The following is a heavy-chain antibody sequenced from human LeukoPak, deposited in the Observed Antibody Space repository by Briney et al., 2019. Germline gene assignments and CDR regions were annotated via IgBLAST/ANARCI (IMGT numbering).Heavy chain of an antibody. V-gene: IGHV1-2*02. Sequence: ASVKVSCKASGYTFTGYYMHWVRQAPGQGLEWMGWINPNSGGTNYAQKFQGRVTMTRDTSISTAYMELSRLRSDDTAVYYCAREMGRTAMALDYWGQGTLVTVSS. J-gene: IGHJ4*02. D-gene: IGHD5-18*01. CDR2: INPNSGGT. CDR3: AREMGRTAMALDY. CDR1: GYTFTGYY.